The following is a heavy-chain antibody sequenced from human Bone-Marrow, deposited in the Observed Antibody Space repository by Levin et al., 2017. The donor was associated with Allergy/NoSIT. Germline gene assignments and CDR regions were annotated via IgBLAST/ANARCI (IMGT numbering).Heavy chain of an antibody. Sequence: PGGSLRLSCAASGLTFSSYSMNWVRQAPGKGLEWVSYISSSSGTIYYADSVKGRFTISRDNAKNSLYLQMNSLRDEDTAVYYCARDKRFLEWLSVYYGMDVWGQGTTVTVSS. CDR1: GLTFSSYS. V-gene: IGHV3-48*02. J-gene: IGHJ6*02. CDR2: ISSSSGTI. CDR3: ARDKRFLEWLSVYYGMDV. D-gene: IGHD3-3*01.